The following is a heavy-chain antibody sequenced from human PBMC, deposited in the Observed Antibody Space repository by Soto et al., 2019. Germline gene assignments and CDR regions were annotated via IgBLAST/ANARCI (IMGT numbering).Heavy chain of an antibody. CDR3: ARGGGPQFD. J-gene: IGHJ4*02. CDR1: GASVSTGAYY. CDR2: VYESGYT. D-gene: IGHD6-25*01. V-gene: IGHV4-30-4*08. Sequence: SETLSLTCTVSGASVSTGAYYWGWVRQRPGRGLEWIGYVYESGYTYYNMSLKSRITIIADTSKNQFSLQLNSVTPEDTAVYYCARGGGPQFDWGQGTLVTVSS.